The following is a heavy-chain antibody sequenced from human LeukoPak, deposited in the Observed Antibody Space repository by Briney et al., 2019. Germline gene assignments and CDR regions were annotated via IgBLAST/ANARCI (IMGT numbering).Heavy chain of an antibody. Sequence: GGSLRLSCAASGFTFSSYGMHWVRQAPGKGLEWVAVISYDGSNKYYADSVKGRFTISRDNSKNALYLQMNSLRAEDTAVYYCAKGLWFGEIWGQGTLVTVSS. CDR1: GFTFSSYG. D-gene: IGHD3-10*01. V-gene: IGHV3-30*18. CDR3: AKGLWFGEI. CDR2: ISYDGSNK. J-gene: IGHJ4*02.